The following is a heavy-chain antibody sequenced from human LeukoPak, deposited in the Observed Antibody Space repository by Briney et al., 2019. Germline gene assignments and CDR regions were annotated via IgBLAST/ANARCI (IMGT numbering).Heavy chain of an antibody. Sequence: NPGGSLRLSCAASGFTFSTYSMNWVRQAPGKGLEWVSSISSSSSYIYYADSVKGRFTISRDNAKNSLYLQMNSLRAEDTAVYYCACGRGYSYGSYSYWGQGTLVTVSS. CDR1: GFTFSTYS. CDR3: ACGRGYSYGSYSY. CDR2: ISSSSSYI. J-gene: IGHJ4*02. D-gene: IGHD5-18*01. V-gene: IGHV3-21*01.